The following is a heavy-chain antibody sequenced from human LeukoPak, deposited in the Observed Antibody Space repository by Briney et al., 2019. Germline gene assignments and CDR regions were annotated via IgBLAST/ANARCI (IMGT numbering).Heavy chain of an antibody. J-gene: IGHJ4*02. CDR2: ISSSGSTI. Sequence: GGSLRLSCAASGFTFSDYYMSWIRQAPGKGLEWVSYISSSGSTIYYADSVKGRFTISRDNAKNSLYLQMNSLRAEDTAVYYCASAAARTKSASRWGQGTLVTVSS. D-gene: IGHD1-14*01. CDR1: GFTFSDYY. V-gene: IGHV3-11*04. CDR3: ASAAARTKSASR.